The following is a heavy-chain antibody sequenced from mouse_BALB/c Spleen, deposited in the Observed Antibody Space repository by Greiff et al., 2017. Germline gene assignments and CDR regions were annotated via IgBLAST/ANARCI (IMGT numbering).Heavy chain of an antibody. CDR3: AGGGYYWFAY. J-gene: IGHJ3*01. CDR2: ISYSGST. D-gene: IGHD2-3*01. V-gene: IGHV3-2*02. CDR1: GYSITSDYA. Sequence: VQLKESGPGLVKPSQSLSLTCTVTGYSITSDYAWNWIRQFPGNKLEWMGYISYSGSTSYNPSLKSRISITRDTSKNQFFLQLNSVTTEDTATYYCAGGGYYWFAYWGQGTLVTVSA.